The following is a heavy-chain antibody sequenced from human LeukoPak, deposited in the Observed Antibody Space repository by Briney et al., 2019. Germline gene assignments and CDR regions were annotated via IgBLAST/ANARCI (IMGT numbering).Heavy chain of an antibody. Sequence: ASVKVSCKASGYTFTTYGINWVRQARGQGLEWMGWISNYNGNTNYAQKFQGRVTMTADTSTSTAYMELRSLRSDDTATYYCARNRSAAGEDYWGQGTLVTVSS. CDR1: GYTFTTYG. CDR2: ISNYNGNT. J-gene: IGHJ4*02. V-gene: IGHV1-18*01. CDR3: ARNRSAAGEDY. D-gene: IGHD6-13*01.